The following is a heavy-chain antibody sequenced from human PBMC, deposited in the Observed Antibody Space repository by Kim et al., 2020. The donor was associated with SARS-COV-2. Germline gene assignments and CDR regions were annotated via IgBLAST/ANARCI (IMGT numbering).Heavy chain of an antibody. D-gene: IGHD6-19*01. J-gene: IGHJ4*02. CDR2: T. V-gene: IGHV3-23*01. Sequence: TYDADSVRGRFTISTDKSKNTLYLQKNGLRAEDTAVYYCAGYSGWFPLGYWGQGTLVTVSS. CDR3: AGYSGWFPLGY.